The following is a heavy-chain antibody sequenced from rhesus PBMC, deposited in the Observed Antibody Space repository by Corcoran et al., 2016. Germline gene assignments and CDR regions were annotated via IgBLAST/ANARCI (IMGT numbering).Heavy chain of an antibody. CDR2: IFGSSM. D-gene: IGHD5-42*01. Sequence: EVQLAESGGGLVQPGGSLILSCAASGFTVSSYWMSWVRQAPEKGLEWLSDIFGSSMYYGDSVRGRFTVSRYNAKNSLYLQMNSLRAEDTAVYYCTREGLQRFFDYWGQGVLVTVSS. CDR3: TREGLQRFFDY. CDR1: GFTVSSYW. V-gene: IGHV3-11*01. J-gene: IGHJ4*01.